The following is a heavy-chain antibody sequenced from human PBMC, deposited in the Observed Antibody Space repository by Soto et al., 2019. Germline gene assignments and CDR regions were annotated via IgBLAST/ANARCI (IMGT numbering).Heavy chain of an antibody. CDR2: INPSGGST. V-gene: IGHV1-46*01. D-gene: IGHD3-10*01. J-gene: IGHJ6*02. Sequence: ASVKVSCKASGYTFTSYYMHWVRQALGQGLEWMGIINPSGGSTSYAQKFQGRVTMARDTSTSTVYMELSSLRSEDTAVYYCARDVNYYGSGSYYSSYYYGMDVWGQGTTVTVSS. CDR3: ARDVNYYGSGSYYSSYYYGMDV. CDR1: GYTFTSYY.